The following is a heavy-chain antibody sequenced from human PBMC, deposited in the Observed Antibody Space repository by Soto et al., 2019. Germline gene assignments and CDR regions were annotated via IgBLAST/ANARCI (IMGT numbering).Heavy chain of an antibody. J-gene: IGHJ4*02. V-gene: IGHV3-15*01. D-gene: IGHD6-13*01. Sequence: GGSLRLSCAASGFTFSNAWMSWVRQAPGKGLEWVGRIKSKTDGGTTDYAAPVKGIFTISRDDSKNTLYLQMNSLKTEDTAVYYCTTDQAAWEYYFDYWGQGTLVTVSS. CDR3: TTDQAAWEYYFDY. CDR1: GFTFSNAW. CDR2: IKSKTDGGTT.